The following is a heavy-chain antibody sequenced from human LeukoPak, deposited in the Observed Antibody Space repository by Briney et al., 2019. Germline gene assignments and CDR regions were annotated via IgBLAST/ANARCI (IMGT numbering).Heavy chain of an antibody. V-gene: IGHV1-2*04. Sequence: ASVKVSCKASGYTFAGYYMHWVRQAPGQGLEWMGWINPNSGGTNYAQKFQGWVTMTRDTSISTAYMELSRLRSDDTAVYYCAASSIAASDWFDPWGQGTLVTVSS. J-gene: IGHJ5*02. CDR3: AASSIAASDWFDP. CDR2: INPNSGGT. CDR1: GYTFAGYY. D-gene: IGHD6-6*01.